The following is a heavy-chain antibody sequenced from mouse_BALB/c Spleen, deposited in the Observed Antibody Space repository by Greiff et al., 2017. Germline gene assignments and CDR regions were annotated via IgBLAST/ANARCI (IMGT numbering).Heavy chain of an antibody. CDR3: AREGY. Sequence: EVQLQQSGPDLVKPSQSLSLTCTVTGYSITSGYSWHWVRPFPGNKLEWMGYIHYSGSTNYNPSLKSRISITRDTSKNQFFLQLNSVTTEDTATYYCAREGYWGQGTTLTVSS. J-gene: IGHJ2*01. V-gene: IGHV3-1*02. CDR1: GYSITSGYS. CDR2: IHYSGST.